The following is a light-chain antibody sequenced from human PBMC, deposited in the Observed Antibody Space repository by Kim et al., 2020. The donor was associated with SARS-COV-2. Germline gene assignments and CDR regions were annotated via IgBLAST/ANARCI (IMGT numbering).Light chain of an antibody. J-gene: IGLJ2*01. CDR3: QVWDSGSDQVV. Sequence: SYELTQPPSVSVAPGKTARITCGGNNIGSKSVHWYQQKPGQAPVLVVYDDSDRPSGIPERFSGSSSGNTATLTISRVEAGDEADYYCQVWDSGSDQVVFGGGTQLTVL. CDR1: NIGSKS. CDR2: DDS. V-gene: IGLV3-21*03.